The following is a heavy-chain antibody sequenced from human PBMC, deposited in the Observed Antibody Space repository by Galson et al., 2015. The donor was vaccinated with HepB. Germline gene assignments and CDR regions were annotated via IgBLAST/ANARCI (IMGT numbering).Heavy chain of an antibody. CDR3: ARGTVTTFFDY. V-gene: IGHV3-30*04. J-gene: IGHJ4*02. CDR2: ISYDGSNK. D-gene: IGHD4-17*01. Sequence: SLRLSCAASGFTFSSYAMHWVRQAPGKGLEWVAVISYDGSNKYYADSVKGRFTISRDNSKNTLYLQMNSLRAEDTAVYYCARGTVTTFFDYWGQGTLVTVSS. CDR1: GFTFSSYA.